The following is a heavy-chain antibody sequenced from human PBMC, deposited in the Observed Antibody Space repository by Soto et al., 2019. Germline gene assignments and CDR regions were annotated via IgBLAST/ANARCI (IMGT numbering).Heavy chain of an antibody. D-gene: IGHD6-6*01. CDR3: AKHWSGAACPYYGLDV. CDR2: ISWNGGKT. V-gene: IGHV3-9*01. CDR1: VFTFEDYG. Sequence: SLRLSCVASVFTFEDYGMNWYRQAPGKGLEWVSDISWNGGKTGYAASVKGRFTISRDDAKNSVYLQMDNLKAEDTAMYYCAKHWSGAACPYYGLDVWGQGTTVTVSS. J-gene: IGHJ6*02.